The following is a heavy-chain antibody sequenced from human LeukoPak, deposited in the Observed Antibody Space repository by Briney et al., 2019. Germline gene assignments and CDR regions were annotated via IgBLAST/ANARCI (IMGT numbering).Heavy chain of an antibody. CDR2: IYHSGNT. CDR3: AREEMPGKFDY. CDR1: GDSISSSHW. J-gene: IGHJ4*02. Sequence: SETLSLTCAVSGDSISSSHWWSWVRQFPGKGLEWIGEIYHSGNTNYNPSVKSRVAISLDKASNQFSLRLTSVTAADTAMYFCAREEMPGKFDYWGQGILVTVSS. D-gene: IGHD1-26*01. V-gene: IGHV4-4*02.